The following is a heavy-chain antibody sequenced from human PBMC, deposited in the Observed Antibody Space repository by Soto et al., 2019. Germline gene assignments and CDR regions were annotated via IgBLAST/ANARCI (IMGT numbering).Heavy chain of an antibody. CDR2: IWYDGSNK. D-gene: IGHD2-8*02. CDR3: ATQLVDPRPAYYYYCMDV. Sequence: QVQLVESGGGVVQPGRSLRLSCAASGFTFSSYGMHWVRQAPGKGLEWVAVIWYDGSNKYYSDSVKGRFTISRDNSKNTLYLQMNGPRAEDTAVYYWATQLVDPRPAYYYYCMDVGGKGTTVTVSS. V-gene: IGHV3-33*01. J-gene: IGHJ6*03. CDR1: GFTFSSYG.